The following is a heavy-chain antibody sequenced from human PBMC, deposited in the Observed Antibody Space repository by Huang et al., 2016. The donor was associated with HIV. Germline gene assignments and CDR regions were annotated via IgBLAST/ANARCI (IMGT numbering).Heavy chain of an antibody. D-gene: IGHD3-9*01. V-gene: IGHV3-23*01. CDR2: VRGSGGST. Sequence: EVQLLESGGGLVQPGGSLRLSCAASGFTFNSYTMSWVRQAPGKGLEWVSGVRGSGGSTYYTGSVKGRFTISRDNSKNTLYLQVTSLRAEDTAMYYCAKSMRGRYPSQDLWGQGTAVTVSS. CDR3: AKSMRGRYPSQDL. J-gene: IGHJ5*02. CDR1: GFTFNSYT.